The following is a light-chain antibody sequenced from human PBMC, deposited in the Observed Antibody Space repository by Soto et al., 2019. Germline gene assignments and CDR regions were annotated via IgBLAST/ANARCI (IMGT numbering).Light chain of an antibody. CDR2: DAS. V-gene: IGKV3-11*01. CDR3: QQRSTWPPRT. Sequence: EIVLTQSPATLSLSPGERATLSCRASQSVSSYLAWYQQKPGQAPRLLTYDASNRATGIPARFSGSGTGTDFPLTISNLENENFEVYSCQQRSTWPPRTFGQVTKVEIK. CDR1: QSVSSY. J-gene: IGKJ1*01.